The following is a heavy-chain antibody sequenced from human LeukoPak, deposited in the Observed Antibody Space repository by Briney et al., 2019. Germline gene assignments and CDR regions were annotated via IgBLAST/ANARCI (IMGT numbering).Heavy chain of an antibody. D-gene: IGHD6-19*01. Sequence: GRSLRLSCAASGFTFSIYGMHWVRQAPGKGLEWVAVIWYDGSNKYYADSVKGRFTISRDNSKNTLYLQMNSLKAEDTAVYYCARDGSGPPGYYGMDVWGQGTTVTVSS. CDR1: GFTFSIYG. V-gene: IGHV3-33*01. J-gene: IGHJ6*02. CDR3: ARDGSGPPGYYGMDV. CDR2: IWYDGSNK.